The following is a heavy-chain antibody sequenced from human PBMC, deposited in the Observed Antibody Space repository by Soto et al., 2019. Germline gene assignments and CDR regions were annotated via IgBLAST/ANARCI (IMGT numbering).Heavy chain of an antibody. D-gene: IGHD3-10*01. CDR1: GGSFSGYY. CDR3: ARGRERGYFDY. Sequence: VQLQQWGAGLLKPSETLSLTCAVYGGSFSGYYWSWIRQPPGKGLEWIGEINHSGSTNYNPSLKSRVTISVDTSKNQFSLKLSSVTAADTAVYYCARGRERGYFDYWGQGTLVTVSS. CDR2: INHSGST. J-gene: IGHJ4*02. V-gene: IGHV4-34*01.